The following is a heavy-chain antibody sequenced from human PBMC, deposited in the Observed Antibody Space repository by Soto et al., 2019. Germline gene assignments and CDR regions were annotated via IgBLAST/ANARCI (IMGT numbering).Heavy chain of an antibody. CDR1: GFTVSSNF. V-gene: IGHV3-53*01. Sequence: GGSLRLSCAASGFTVSSNFMSWVRQAPGKGLEWVSVIDTGGYTHYADSVEGRFTISRDGSKNMLNLQMNSLRAEDTAVYYCARERSGDLGAFDMWGHGTMVAVSS. CDR3: ARERSGDLGAFDM. D-gene: IGHD7-27*01. J-gene: IGHJ3*02. CDR2: IDTGGYT.